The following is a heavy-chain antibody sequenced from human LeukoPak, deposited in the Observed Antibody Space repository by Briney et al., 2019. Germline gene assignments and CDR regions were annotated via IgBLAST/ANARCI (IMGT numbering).Heavy chain of an antibody. D-gene: IGHD6-19*01. V-gene: IGHV4-39*02. CDR3: ARVEAQWVASHWFDP. Sequence: PSETLSLTCTVSGDSIRSSDYYYWGWFRQPPGKGLEWIGSAYYSGSAYYNPTLKSRVTISVDTSKNHISLRLNSVTAADTAVYYCARVEAQWVASHWFDPWGQGAQVTVSS. CDR1: GDSIRSSDYY. CDR2: AYYSGSA. J-gene: IGHJ5*02.